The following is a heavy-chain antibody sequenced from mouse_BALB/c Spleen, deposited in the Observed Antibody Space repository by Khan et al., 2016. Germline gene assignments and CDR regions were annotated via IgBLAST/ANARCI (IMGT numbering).Heavy chain of an antibody. CDR3: ARSNRNDVWFGY. CDR1: GYSITSDYA. Sequence: VQLQQSGPGLVKPSQSLSLTCTVTGYSITSDYAWNWIRQFPGNKLEWMGYISYSGSTSYNPSLKSRISITRDTSKNQYYLQLNSVTTEDIATYYCARSNRNDVWFGYWGQGTLVTVSA. V-gene: IGHV3-2*02. J-gene: IGHJ3*01. CDR2: ISYSGST. D-gene: IGHD2-14*01.